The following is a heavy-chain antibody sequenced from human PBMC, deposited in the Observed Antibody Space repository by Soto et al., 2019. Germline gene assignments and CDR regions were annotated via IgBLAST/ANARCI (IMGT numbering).Heavy chain of an antibody. J-gene: IGHJ5*02. Sequence: EVQLLESGGGLVQPGGSLRLSCAASGFSFSSYAMVWVRQAPGKGLEWVSVISARGGSLYFADSVKGRFTISRDNSKNVLSLELNSLRPEATATYFCAKGSIEKGASVDTWGQGTRSSSPQ. CDR2: ISARGGSL. CDR3: AKGSIEKGASVDT. V-gene: IGHV3-23*01. D-gene: IGHD3-16*02. CDR1: GFSFSSYA.